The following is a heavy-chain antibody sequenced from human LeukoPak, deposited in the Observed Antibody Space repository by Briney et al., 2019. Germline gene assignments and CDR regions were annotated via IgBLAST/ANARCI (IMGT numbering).Heavy chain of an antibody. CDR1: GFTFSSYE. Sequence: GGSLRLSCAASGFTFSSYEINWVRQAPGKGLEWVSYISSSGSTIYYADSVKGRFTISRDNAKNSLYLQMNSLRAEDTAVYYCARGEVDGYNFGGQGTLVTVSS. D-gene: IGHD5-24*01. J-gene: IGHJ4*02. V-gene: IGHV3-48*03. CDR3: ARGEVDGYNF. CDR2: ISSSGSTI.